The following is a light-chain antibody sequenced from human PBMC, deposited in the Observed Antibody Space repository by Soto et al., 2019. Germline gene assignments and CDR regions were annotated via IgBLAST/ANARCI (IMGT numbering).Light chain of an antibody. CDR2: GAS. J-gene: IGKJ1*01. CDR1: QSVSSN. V-gene: IGKV3-15*01. Sequence: EIVMTQSPATLSVSPGERATLSCRASQSVSSNLAWYQQKPGQAPRLLIYGASTMATGIPARFSGSGSGTEFTLTTSGLQSEDFAVYYCQQYNNWPPKTFGQGTKVEIK. CDR3: QQYNNWPPKT.